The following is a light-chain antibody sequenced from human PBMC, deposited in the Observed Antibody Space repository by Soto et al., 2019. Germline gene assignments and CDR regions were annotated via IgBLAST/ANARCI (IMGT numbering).Light chain of an antibody. V-gene: IGKV1-9*01. CDR1: QGISTY. CDR3: QQLLSYPIT. Sequence: DIQLTQSPSFLSASVGDRVTITCRASQGISTYLAWYQQKPGKAPKLLIYAASTLQSGVPLSFSGSGSGTSFTLTIGSLQPEDFATYYCQQLLSYPITFGQGTRLEIK. J-gene: IGKJ5*01. CDR2: AAS.